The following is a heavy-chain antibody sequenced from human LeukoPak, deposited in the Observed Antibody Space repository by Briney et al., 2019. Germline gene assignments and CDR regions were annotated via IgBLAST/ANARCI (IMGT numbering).Heavy chain of an antibody. CDR2: ISAYNGNT. CDR1: GYTFTSYG. CDR3: ARVIAVADPFDY. D-gene: IGHD6-19*01. J-gene: IGHJ4*02. Sequence: ASVKVSCKASGYTFTSYGISWVRQAPGQGLEWTGWISAYNGNTNYAQKLQGRVTMTTDTSTSTAYMELRRLRSDDTAVYYCARVIAVADPFDYWGQGTLVTVSS. V-gene: IGHV1-18*01.